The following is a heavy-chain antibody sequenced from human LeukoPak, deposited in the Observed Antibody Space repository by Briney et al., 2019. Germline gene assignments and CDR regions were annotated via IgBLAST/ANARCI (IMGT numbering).Heavy chain of an antibody. V-gene: IGHV3-23*01. CDR3: AKDPNGDYIGAFDA. D-gene: IGHD2-8*01. Sequence: RGSLRLSCAASGLIFSNYAMTWVRQAPGKGLEWVSSITGNSGTTKYADSVRGRFTMSRDNSRNTPYLQMDSLRAEDTAVYYCAKDPNGDYIGAFDAWGPGTMVIVSS. CDR2: ITGNSGTT. CDR1: GLIFSNYA. J-gene: IGHJ3*01.